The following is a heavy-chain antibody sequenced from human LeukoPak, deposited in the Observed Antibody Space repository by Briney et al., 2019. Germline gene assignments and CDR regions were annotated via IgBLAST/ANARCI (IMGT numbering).Heavy chain of an antibody. CDR3: ARAPSYSNSFYYYYYGMDV. D-gene: IGHD4-11*01. CDR1: GGSFSGYY. CDR2: INHSGST. V-gene: IGHV4-34*01. J-gene: IGHJ6*02. Sequence: SETLSLTCAVYGGSFSGYYWSWIRQPPGKGLEWIGEINHSGSTNYNPSLKSRVTTSVDTSKNQFSLKLSSVTAADTAVYYCARAPSYSNSFYYYYYGMDVWGQGTTVTVSS.